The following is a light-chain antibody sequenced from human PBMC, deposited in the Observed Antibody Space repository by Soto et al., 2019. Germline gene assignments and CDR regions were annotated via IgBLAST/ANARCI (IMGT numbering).Light chain of an antibody. CDR3: QERSNWPWT. Sequence: EIVLTQSPATLSLSPGERATLSCRASQSVRSYLAWYQQQPGQAPRLLIYDASNRATGIPPRFSGSGSGTDFTPTISSLEPEDFAVYYCQERSNWPWTFGQGNKVEIK. J-gene: IGKJ1*01. CDR1: QSVRSY. V-gene: IGKV3-11*01. CDR2: DAS.